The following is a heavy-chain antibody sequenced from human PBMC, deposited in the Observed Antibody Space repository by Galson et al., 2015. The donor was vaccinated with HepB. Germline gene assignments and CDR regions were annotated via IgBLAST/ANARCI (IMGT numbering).Heavy chain of an antibody. D-gene: IGHD2-2*01. V-gene: IGHV3-73*01. CDR2: IRSKANSYAT. J-gene: IGHJ6*03. CDR3: TTGYCSSTSCWTDYYYYYYMDV. Sequence: SLRLSCAASGFTFSGSAMHWVRPASGKGLEWVGRIRSKANSYATAYAASVKGRFTISRDDSKNTAYLQMNSLKTEDTAVYYCTTGYCSSTSCWTDYYYYYYMDVWGKGTTVTVSS. CDR1: GFTFSGSA.